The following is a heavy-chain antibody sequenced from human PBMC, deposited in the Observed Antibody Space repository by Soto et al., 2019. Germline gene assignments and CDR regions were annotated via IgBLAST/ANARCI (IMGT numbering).Heavy chain of an antibody. CDR2: AAYSGGT. CDR1: GGSIANNNYF. Sequence: TSETLSLTCTVSGGSIANNNYFWGWVRQPPGQGLEWIGRAAYSGGTYKNPSLKSRVTVYVDTSKNQFSLKLTSVTAADTAVYYCAKVVVGATSHSDCDAGSQGSLVTVSS. V-gene: IGHV4-39*01. D-gene: IGHD2-15*01. CDR3: AKVVVGATSHSDCDA. J-gene: IGHJ5*02.